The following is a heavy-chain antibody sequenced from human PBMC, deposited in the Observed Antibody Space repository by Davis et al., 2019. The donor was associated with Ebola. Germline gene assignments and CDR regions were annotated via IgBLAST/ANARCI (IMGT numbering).Heavy chain of an antibody. CDR1: GFTFSSYS. D-gene: IGHD2-2*01. Sequence: PGGSLRLSCAASGFTFSSYSMNWVRQAPGKGLEWVSSISSSSYIYYADSVKGRFTISRDNAKNSLYLQMNSLRAEDTAVYYCARVSYHCSSTSCYSYYFDYWGQGTLVTVSS. J-gene: IGHJ4*02. CDR3: ARVSYHCSSTSCYSYYFDY. CDR2: ISSSSYI. V-gene: IGHV3-21*01.